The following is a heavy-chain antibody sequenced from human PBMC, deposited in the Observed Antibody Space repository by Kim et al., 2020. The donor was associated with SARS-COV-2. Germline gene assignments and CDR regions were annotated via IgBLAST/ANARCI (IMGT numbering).Heavy chain of an antibody. V-gene: IGHV4-34*01. D-gene: IGHD2-2*02. CDR1: GGSFSGYH. J-gene: IGHJ6*02. CDR2: INHSGTI. Sequence: SETLSLTCAVFGGSFSGYHWSWIRQPPGKGLEWIGKINHSGTINHNPSLKSRVSISIDTSKNQFSLKLTSVTAADTGSYYCARGRAGVVPAPVLGLGPYYEYFIIDAWGHGTTVIVSS. CDR3: ARGRAGVVPAPVLGLGPYYEYFIIDA.